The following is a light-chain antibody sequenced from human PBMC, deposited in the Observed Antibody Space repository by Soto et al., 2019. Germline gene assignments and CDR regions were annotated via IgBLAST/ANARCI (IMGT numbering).Light chain of an antibody. CDR3: SSYTSTITLL. J-gene: IGLJ2*01. V-gene: IGLV2-14*01. CDR1: SSDVGGYNY. Sequence: QSALTQPASVSGSPGQSITISCTGTSSDVGGYNYVSWYQQHPGKAPNLMIYDVSNRPSGVSNRFTGSKSGNTASLTISGLQAEDEADYYCSSYTSTITLLFGGGTQLTV. CDR2: DVS.